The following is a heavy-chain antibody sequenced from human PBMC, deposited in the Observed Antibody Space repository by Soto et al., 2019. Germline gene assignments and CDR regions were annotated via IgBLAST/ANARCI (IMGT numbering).Heavy chain of an antibody. J-gene: IGHJ5*02. CDR1: EFTFRSYS. Sequence: ELQLVESGGGLVQPGGSVRLSCAASEFTFRSYSMNWVRQAPGKGLEWLSYISSISTTIYYADSVKGRFTISRDNAKNSLYLQMNSLGDEDTAVYYCARVSGSYSTANDHWGQGTLVTVSS. V-gene: IGHV3-48*02. CDR2: ISSISTTI. D-gene: IGHD3-10*01. CDR3: ARVSGSYSTANDH.